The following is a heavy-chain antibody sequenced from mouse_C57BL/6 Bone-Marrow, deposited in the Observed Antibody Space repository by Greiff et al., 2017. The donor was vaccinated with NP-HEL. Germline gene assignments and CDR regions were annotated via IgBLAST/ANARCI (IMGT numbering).Heavy chain of an antibody. D-gene: IGHD1-1*01. J-gene: IGHJ4*01. CDR3: ASSPRITTVVEGYYAMDY. V-gene: IGHV1-7*01. Sequence: VRLQQSGAELAKPGASVKLSCKASGYTFTSYWMHWVKQRPGQGLEWIGYINPSSGYTKYIQKFKDKATLTADKSSSTAYMQLSSLTYEDSAVYYCASSPRITTVVEGYYAMDYWGQGTSVTVSS. CDR2: INPSSGYT. CDR1: GYTFTSYW.